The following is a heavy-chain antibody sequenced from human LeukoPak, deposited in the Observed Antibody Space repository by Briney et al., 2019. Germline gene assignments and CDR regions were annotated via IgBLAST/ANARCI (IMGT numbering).Heavy chain of an antibody. CDR3: ARISDTAMGQ. J-gene: IGHJ4*02. CDR2: IYYTGST. Sequence: SETLSLTCTVSGGSISTTSYYWGWIRQPPGEGLEWIGNIYYTGSTYYNSSLNSRLTISVDTSMNQFSLKLSFVTAADTAVYYCARISDTAMGQWGQGTLVTVSS. D-gene: IGHD5-18*01. V-gene: IGHV4-39*07. CDR1: GGSISTTSYY.